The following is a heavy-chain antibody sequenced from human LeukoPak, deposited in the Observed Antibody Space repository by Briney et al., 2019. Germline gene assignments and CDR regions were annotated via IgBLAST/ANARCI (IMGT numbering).Heavy chain of an antibody. CDR3: ARGEDMYGHDIDY. Sequence: ASVKVSCKASGYTFTSYDINWVRRATGQGLEWMGWMNPNNGNTGYAQKFKGRVTMTRNASISTVYMEQSSLRYEDTAVYYWARGEDMYGHDIDYWGQGTLVTVSS. J-gene: IGHJ4*02. V-gene: IGHV1-8*01. D-gene: IGHD2-8*01. CDR1: GYTFTSYD. CDR2: MNPNNGNT.